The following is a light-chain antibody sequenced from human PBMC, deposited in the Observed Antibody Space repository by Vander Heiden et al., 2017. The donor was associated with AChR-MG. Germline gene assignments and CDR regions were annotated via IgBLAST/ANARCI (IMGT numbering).Light chain of an antibody. CDR1: ISDIGGYNY. V-gene: IGLV2-14*03. CDR2: DVS. J-gene: IGLJ2*01. Sequence: QSALTPPASVSGSPGQSITISCTGTISDIGGYNYVSWYQQHPGKAPKLMIYDVSNRPSGVSNHFSGSKSGNTASLTISGLQAEDEADYYCTSYTSRSTLVFGGGTKVTVL. CDR3: TSYTSRSTLV.